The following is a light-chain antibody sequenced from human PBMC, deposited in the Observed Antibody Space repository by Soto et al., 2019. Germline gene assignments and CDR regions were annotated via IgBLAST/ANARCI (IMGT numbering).Light chain of an antibody. Sequence: DIELTQSPATLSSSPGERATLSCRASQSVSSYLAWYQQKPGKAPRLLIYDASNRATGIPARFSGSGSGTDFTLTISSLEPEDFAVYYYQQRSNWPLTFGGGTKVEIK. CDR1: QSVSSY. J-gene: IGKJ4*01. CDR3: QQRSNWPLT. CDR2: DAS. V-gene: IGKV3-11*01.